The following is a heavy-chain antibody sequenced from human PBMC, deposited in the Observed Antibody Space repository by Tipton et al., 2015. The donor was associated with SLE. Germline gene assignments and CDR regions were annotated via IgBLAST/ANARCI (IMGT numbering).Heavy chain of an antibody. CDR2: INVNGGDT. J-gene: IGHJ4*02. CDR3: AKESPWEES. V-gene: IGHV3-23*01. CDR1: GFLVNDYA. Sequence: GSLRLSCAASGFLVNDYAMTWVRQAPRKGLEWVSTINVNGGDTYYPDSVRGRFAISRDNSLNTLYLQMNSLRAEDTAIYFCAKESPWEESWGQGALVTVSS. D-gene: IGHD1-26*01.